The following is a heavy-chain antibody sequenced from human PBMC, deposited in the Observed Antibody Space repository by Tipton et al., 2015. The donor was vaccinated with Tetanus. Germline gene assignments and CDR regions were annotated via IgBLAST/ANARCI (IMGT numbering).Heavy chain of an antibody. CDR2: SWYDGTDK. J-gene: IGHJ4*02. CDR1: GFIFSSYG. V-gene: IGHV3-33*01. CDR3: AREADCSGGSGFSGDFDN. D-gene: IGHD2-15*01. Sequence: CAASGFIFSSYGIHWVRQAPGKGLEWVAVSWYDGTDKYYADSVKGRFTISRDNSKNTLYLQMNSLRVGDTAVYYCAREADCSGGSGFSGDFDNWGQGTQVTVSS.